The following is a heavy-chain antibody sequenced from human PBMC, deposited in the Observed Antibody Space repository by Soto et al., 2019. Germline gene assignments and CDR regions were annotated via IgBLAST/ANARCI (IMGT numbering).Heavy chain of an antibody. J-gene: IGHJ5*02. Sequence: PSESLSITSTASGDSISSGGYSWSLIRQHPGKGLEWIGYIYYSGSTYYNPSLKSRVTISVDTSKNQFSLKLSSVTAADTAVYYCALQLADNGFDPWGQGTLVTVSS. CDR1: GDSISSGGYS. V-gene: IGHV4-31*03. D-gene: IGHD2-2*01. CDR3: ALQLADNGFDP. CDR2: IYYSGST.